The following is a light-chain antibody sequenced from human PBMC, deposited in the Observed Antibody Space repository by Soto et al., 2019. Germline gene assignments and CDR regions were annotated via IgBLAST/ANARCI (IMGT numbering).Light chain of an antibody. CDR2: EVT. V-gene: IGLV2-14*01. CDR1: SSDVGGYNY. CDR3: SSYRSSNNIV. Sequence: QSDLTQPASVSGSPGQSITISCTGTSSDVGGYNYVSWYQQHPGTAPKLIIYEVTNRPSGISNRFSGSKSGNTASLTISGLQAEDEGDYYCSSYRSSNNIVFGTGTKLTVL. J-gene: IGLJ1*01.